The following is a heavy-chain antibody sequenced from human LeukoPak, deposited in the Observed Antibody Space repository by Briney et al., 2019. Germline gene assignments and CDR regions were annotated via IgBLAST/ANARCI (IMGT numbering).Heavy chain of an antibody. CDR3: ATHVEDPKSPDAFDI. CDR1: GGTFSSYA. Sequence: GSSVKVSCKASGGTFSSYAISWVRQAPGQGLEWMGWISAYNGNTNYAQKLQGRVTMTTDTSTSTAYMELRSLRSDDTAVYYCATHVEDPKSPDAFDIWGQGTMVTVSS. D-gene: IGHD3-16*01. J-gene: IGHJ3*02. V-gene: IGHV1-18*01. CDR2: ISAYNGNT.